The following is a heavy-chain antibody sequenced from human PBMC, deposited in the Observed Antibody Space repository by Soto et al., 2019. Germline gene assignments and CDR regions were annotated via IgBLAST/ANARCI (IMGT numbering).Heavy chain of an antibody. V-gene: IGHV1-18*01. D-gene: IGHD1-1*01. CDR3: ARVPFDWNANWFDP. CDR1: GYTFTSYG. Sequence: ASVKVSCKASGYTFTSYGISWVRQAPGQGLEWMGWISAYNGNTNYAQKLQGRVTMTTDTSTSTAYMELSSLRSEDTAVYYCARVPFDWNANWFDPWGQGTLVTVSS. J-gene: IGHJ5*02. CDR2: ISAYNGNT.